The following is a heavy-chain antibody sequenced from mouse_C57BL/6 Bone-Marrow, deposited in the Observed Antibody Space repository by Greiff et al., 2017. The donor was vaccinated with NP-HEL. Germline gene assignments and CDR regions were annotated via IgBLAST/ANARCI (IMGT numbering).Heavy chain of an antibody. CDR1: GYTFTSYT. CDR2: INPSSGYT. J-gene: IGHJ3*01. V-gene: IGHV1-4*01. D-gene: IGHD2-4*01. Sequence: QVQLQQSGAELARPGASVKMSCKASGYTFTSYTMHWVKQRPGQGLEWIGYINPSSGYTKYNQKFKDKATLTADKSSSTAYMQLSSLTSEDSAVYYCARGRGKIYVSYDYDDWFAYWGQGTLVTVSA. CDR3: ARGRGKIYVSYDYDDWFAY.